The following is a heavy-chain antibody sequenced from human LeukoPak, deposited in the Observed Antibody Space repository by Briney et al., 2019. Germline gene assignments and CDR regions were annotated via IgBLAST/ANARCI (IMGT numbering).Heavy chain of an antibody. CDR3: AKQWVDC. V-gene: IGHV3-23*01. J-gene: IGHJ4*02. CDR1: GFTFSSYA. D-gene: IGHD1-26*01. CDR2: ISESGHDT. Sequence: PGGSLRLSCAASGFTFSSYAMNWVRQAPGKGLDWVASISESGHDTNYADSVKGRFTVSRDNSKNTLYLQLNSLRVDDTAVYYCAKQWVDCWGQGTLVTVS.